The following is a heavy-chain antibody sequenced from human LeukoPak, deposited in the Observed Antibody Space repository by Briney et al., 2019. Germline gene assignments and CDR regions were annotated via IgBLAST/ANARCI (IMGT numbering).Heavy chain of an antibody. CDR3: AKALRYFDWSHWYFDL. CDR2: ISGSGVGT. CDR1: GFIFSNYV. Sequence: GGSLRLSCEASGFIFSNYVMIWVRQAPGKGLEWVSGISGSGVGTYYADSVKGRFTISRDNSKNTVYLQMNSLRAEDTAVYYCAKALRYFDWSHWYFDLWGRGTLVTVSS. J-gene: IGHJ2*01. D-gene: IGHD3-9*01. V-gene: IGHV3-23*01.